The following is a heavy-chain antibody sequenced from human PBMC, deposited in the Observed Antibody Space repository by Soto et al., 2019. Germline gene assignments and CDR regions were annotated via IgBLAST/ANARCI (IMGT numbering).Heavy chain of an antibody. Sequence: GGALRPSRAAPGFTLCSYAMRWGRPAPGEGAEWVSAISGSGGSTYYADSVKGRFTISRDNSKNTLYLQMNSLRAEDTAVYYCAKDLYCSGGSCYSVRHDYWGQGTLVTVSS. CDR3: AKDLYCSGGSCYSVRHDY. CDR1: GFTLCSYA. V-gene: IGHV3-23*01. CDR2: ISGSGGST. D-gene: IGHD2-15*01. J-gene: IGHJ4*02.